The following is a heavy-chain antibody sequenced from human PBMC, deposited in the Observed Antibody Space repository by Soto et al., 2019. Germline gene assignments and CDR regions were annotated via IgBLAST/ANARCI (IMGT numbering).Heavy chain of an antibody. J-gene: IGHJ6*02. CDR1: GFTFSDYY. Sequence: GGSLRLSCAVSGFTFSDYYMSWIRQAPGKGLEWVSYISSRGSSIYYADSVKGRFTISRDNAKNSLYLQMNGLRAEDTAVYYCAKPEGDCYSYYYCALDVWGQGTTFTVSS. D-gene: IGHD2-21*01. CDR2: ISSRGSSI. CDR3: AKPEGDCYSYYYCALDV. V-gene: IGHV3-11*01.